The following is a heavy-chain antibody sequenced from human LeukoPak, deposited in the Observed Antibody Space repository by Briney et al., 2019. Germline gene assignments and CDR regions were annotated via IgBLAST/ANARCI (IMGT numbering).Heavy chain of an antibody. CDR3: ARALRGGNSYGYLDY. CDR1: GVSISNDY. Sequence: SETLSLTCTVSGVSISNDYWSWIRQPPGRGLEWIGYISYNGRTNYNPSLKSRVTISIDTSKSQFSLKLTSVTAADTAVYYCARALRGGNSYGYLDYWGQGTLVTVSS. D-gene: IGHD5-18*01. V-gene: IGHV4-59*01. J-gene: IGHJ4*02. CDR2: ISYNGRT.